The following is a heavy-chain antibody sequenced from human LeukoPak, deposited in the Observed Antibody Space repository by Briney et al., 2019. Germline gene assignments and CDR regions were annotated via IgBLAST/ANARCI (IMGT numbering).Heavy chain of an antibody. CDR2: IYHSGST. CDR3: AREEQQPKVGV. J-gene: IGHJ6*04. V-gene: IGHV4-38-2*02. Sequence: PSETLSLTCAVSGYSITTGYYWGWIRQPPGKGLEWIGSIYHSGSTYYNPSLKSRVTMSVDTSKNQFSLKLSSVTAADTAVYYCAREEQQPKVGVWGKGTTVTVSS. CDR1: GYSITTGYY. D-gene: IGHD6-13*01.